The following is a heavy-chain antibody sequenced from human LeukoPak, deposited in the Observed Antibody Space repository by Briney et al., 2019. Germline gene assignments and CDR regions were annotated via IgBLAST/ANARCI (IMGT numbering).Heavy chain of an antibody. D-gene: IGHD3-10*01. CDR3: ARTIRWY. J-gene: IGHJ4*02. CDR2: IKEDGSEK. CDR1: GFTFSNYW. V-gene: IGHV3-7*01. Sequence: GGSLRLSCAASGFTFSNYWMSWVRQAPGKGLEWVANIKEDGSEKYYVDSVKGRFTISRDNAKTSLYLQMTSLRAEDTAVYYCARTIRWYWGQGPLVTVSS.